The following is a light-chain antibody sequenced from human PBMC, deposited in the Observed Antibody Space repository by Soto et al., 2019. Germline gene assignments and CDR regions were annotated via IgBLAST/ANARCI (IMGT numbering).Light chain of an antibody. V-gene: IGKV3-20*01. Sequence: IALAQSPATLSLPSGESANLSCSASQTVSTNYLAWSQQKPGQAPRLLMYGASSRASGIPDRFSGSGSGTDFTLTISRLEPEDFAVYYCQQYNNWPPTFGQGTKVDIK. CDR3: QQYNNWPPT. CDR1: QTVSTNY. CDR2: GAS. J-gene: IGKJ1*01.